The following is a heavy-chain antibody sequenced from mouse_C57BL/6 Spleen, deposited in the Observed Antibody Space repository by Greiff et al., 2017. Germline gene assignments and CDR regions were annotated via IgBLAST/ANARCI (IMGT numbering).Heavy chain of an antibody. J-gene: IGHJ2*01. CDR2: ISSGSSTI. V-gene: IGHV5-17*01. D-gene: IGHD1-1*01. CDR1: GFTFSDYG. CDR3: ARGITTNLDY. Sequence: EVKLQESGGGLVKPGGSLKLSCAASGFTFSDYGMHWVRQAPEKGLEWVAYISSGSSTIYYADTVKGRFTISRDNAKNTLFLQMTSLRSEDTAMYYCARGITTNLDYWGQGTTLTVSS.